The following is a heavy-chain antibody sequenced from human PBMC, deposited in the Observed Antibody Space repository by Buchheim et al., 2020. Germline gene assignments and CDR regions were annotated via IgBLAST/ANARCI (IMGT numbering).Heavy chain of an antibody. J-gene: IGHJ4*02. Sequence: QVQLQESGPGLVKPSGTLSLTCAVSGGSISSSNWWSWVRQPPGKGLEWIGEIYHSGSTNYTPSLKSRVTISVDKSKNQLFLKLSSVTAADTAVYYCAREGVNYDFWSGTSCFDYWGQGTL. CDR1: GGSISSSNW. V-gene: IGHV4-4*02. CDR2: IYHSGST. CDR3: AREGVNYDFWSGTSCFDY. D-gene: IGHD3-3*01.